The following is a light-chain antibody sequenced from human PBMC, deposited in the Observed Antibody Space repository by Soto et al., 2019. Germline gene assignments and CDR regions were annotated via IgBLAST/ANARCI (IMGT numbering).Light chain of an antibody. CDR1: QSISRW. Sequence: DIQMTQFPSTLFASVGGRVTITCRSSQSISRWLAWYQQKPGKDPKLMIYDAYNLEKGVPSRFSGRGSGTEFTINISSLQPDDFATYFCQQYNSYSPETFGEGTKVEI. J-gene: IGKJ1*01. CDR2: DAY. V-gene: IGKV1-5*01. CDR3: QQYNSYSPET.